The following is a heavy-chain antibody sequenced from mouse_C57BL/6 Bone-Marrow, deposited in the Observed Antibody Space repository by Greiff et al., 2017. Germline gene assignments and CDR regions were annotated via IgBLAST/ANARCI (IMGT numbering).Heavy chain of an antibody. J-gene: IGHJ2*01. Sequence: QVQLQQPGAELVRPGSSVKLSCKASGYTFTSYWMDWVKQRPGQGLEWIGNIYPSDSETHYNQKFKDKATLTVDKSSSTAYMQLSSLTSEDSAVYYCARVYYGSSTGTGYFDYWGQGTTLTVSS. CDR3: ARVYYGSSTGTGYFDY. CDR2: IYPSDSET. CDR1: GYTFTSYW. V-gene: IGHV1-61*01. D-gene: IGHD1-1*01.